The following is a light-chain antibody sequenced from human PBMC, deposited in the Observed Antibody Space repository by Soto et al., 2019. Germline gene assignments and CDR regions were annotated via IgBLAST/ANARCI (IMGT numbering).Light chain of an antibody. CDR3: QQSYSTPV. CDR1: QSISSY. Sequence: DIQMTQSPSSLSASVGDRVTITFRASQSISSYLNWYQQKPGKAPKLLIYAASSLQSGVPSRFSGSGSGTDFTLTISSLQPEDFATYYCQQSYSTPVFGGGTKVDIK. CDR2: AAS. J-gene: IGKJ4*01. V-gene: IGKV1-39*01.